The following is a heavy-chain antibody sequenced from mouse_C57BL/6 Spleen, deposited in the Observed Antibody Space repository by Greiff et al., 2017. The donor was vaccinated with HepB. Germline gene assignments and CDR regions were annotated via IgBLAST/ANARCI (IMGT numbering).Heavy chain of an antibody. CDR3: ARGKGYYGNFDY. J-gene: IGHJ2*01. Sequence: QVQLQQPGAELVRPGSSVKLSCKASGYTFTSYWMHWVKQRPIQGLEWIGNIDPSDSETHYNQKFKDKATLTVDKSSSTAYLQLSSRTSADSAVYYCARGKGYYGNFDYWGQSTTLTVSS. V-gene: IGHV1-52*01. D-gene: IGHD2-1*01. CDR1: GYTFTSYW. CDR2: IDPSDSET.